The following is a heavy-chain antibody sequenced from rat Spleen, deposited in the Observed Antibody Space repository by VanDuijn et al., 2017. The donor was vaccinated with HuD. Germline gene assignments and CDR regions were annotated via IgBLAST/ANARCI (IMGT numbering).Heavy chain of an antibody. CDR2: INSAGST. CDR1: GYSITSSYR. CDR3: ARWGYSGDVGY. J-gene: IGHJ2*01. D-gene: IGHD1-1*01. Sequence: EVQLQESGPGLVKPSQSLSLTCSVTGYSITSSYRWNWIRKFPGNKLEWMGYINSAGSTNYNPSLKSRISITRDTSKNQFFLQVNSVTTEDTATYYCARWGYSGDVGYWGQGVMVTVSS. V-gene: IGHV3-3*01.